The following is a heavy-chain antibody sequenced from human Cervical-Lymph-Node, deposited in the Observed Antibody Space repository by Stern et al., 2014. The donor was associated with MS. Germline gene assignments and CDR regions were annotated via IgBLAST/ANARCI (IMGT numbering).Heavy chain of an antibody. Sequence: VQLVESGPGLVKPSPTLSLTCTVSGGSISSSGYYWSWIRQPADKGLEWIGRIHDSGSTYYNPSLQSRGTISMDTAKNQFSLKLPSVTAADTAVYYCATTRWDLFTWNWFDPWGQGTLVTVSS. V-gene: IGHV4-61*02. CDR3: ATTRWDLFTWNWFDP. D-gene: IGHD1-26*01. CDR1: GGSISSSGYY. J-gene: IGHJ5*02. CDR2: IHDSGST.